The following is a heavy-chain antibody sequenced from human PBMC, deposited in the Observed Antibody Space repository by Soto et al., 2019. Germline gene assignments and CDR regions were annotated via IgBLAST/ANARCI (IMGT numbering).Heavy chain of an antibody. Sequence: ASETLSLTCTVSGGSISSGDYYWSWIRQPPGKGLEWIGYIYYSGSTYYNPSLKSRFTISVDTSKNQFSLKLSSVTAADTAVYYCARVATVTQFDYWGQGTLVTVSS. CDR1: GGSISSGDYY. CDR2: IYYSGST. V-gene: IGHV4-30-4*01. J-gene: IGHJ4*02. CDR3: ARVATVTQFDY. D-gene: IGHD4-4*01.